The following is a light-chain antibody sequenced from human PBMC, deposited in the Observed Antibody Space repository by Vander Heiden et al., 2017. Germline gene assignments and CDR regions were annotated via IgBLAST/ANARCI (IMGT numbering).Light chain of an antibody. Sequence: DIQMTQTPSTLSASIGDRVTITCRASQSISSWLAWFQQKPGKAPKLLIYKASGLENGVPSRFSGSGSGTEFTLTINYLQPDDFATYYCQQYHDYPLTFGGGTKVETK. J-gene: IGKJ4*01. CDR2: KAS. CDR3: QQYHDYPLT. V-gene: IGKV1-5*03. CDR1: QSISSW.